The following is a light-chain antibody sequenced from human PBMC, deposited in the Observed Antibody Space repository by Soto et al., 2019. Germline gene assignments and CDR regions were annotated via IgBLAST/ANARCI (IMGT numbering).Light chain of an antibody. CDR1: QSVSSSL. CDR2: GTS. V-gene: IGKV3-20*01. J-gene: IGKJ5*01. Sequence: EIVLTQSPGTLSLSPGEGATLSCRASQSVSSSLLAWYQQKPGQAPRLLIYGTSNRATGIPDRFSGSGSGTGFTLTISRVDPEDFAVYYCQQYGSSPITLGQGTRLEIK. CDR3: QQYGSSPIT.